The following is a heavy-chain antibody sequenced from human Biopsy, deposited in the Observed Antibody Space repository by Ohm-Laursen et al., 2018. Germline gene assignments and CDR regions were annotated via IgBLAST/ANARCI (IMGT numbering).Heavy chain of an antibody. CDR3: ARHSFGSGRDF. J-gene: IGHJ4*02. Sequence: TLSLTCTVSGGSISNNNYYWGWIRQPPGKGLEWLGSIYHTGITDYNPSLKSRVTISVDTSNNQFSQKLSSLTAADTAVYYCARHSFGSGRDFWGQGTLVTVSS. V-gene: IGHV4-39*01. D-gene: IGHD3-10*01. CDR1: GGSISNNNYY. CDR2: IYHTGIT.